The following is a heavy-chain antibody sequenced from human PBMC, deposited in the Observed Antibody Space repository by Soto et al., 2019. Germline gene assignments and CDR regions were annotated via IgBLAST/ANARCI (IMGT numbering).Heavy chain of an antibody. V-gene: IGHV1-69*12. CDR2: IVPMFGTA. Sequence: QVQLVQSGAEVKKPGSSVNVSCKTSGGTFGNSAVTWVRQAPGQGLEWLGGIVPMFGTANYAQKFQGRVTITAYXXTXTAYMELNSLKTDDTAVYYCARDGDPQSAFWSGPLGGGRFDPWGQGTLVTVSS. CDR3: ARDGDPQSAFWSGPLGGGRFDP. J-gene: IGHJ5*02. CDR1: GGTFGNSA. D-gene: IGHD3-3*01.